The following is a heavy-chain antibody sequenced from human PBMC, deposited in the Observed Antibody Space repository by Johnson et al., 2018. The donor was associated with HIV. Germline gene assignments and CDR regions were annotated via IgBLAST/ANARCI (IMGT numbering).Heavy chain of an antibody. CDR2: ISYDGSNK. D-gene: IGHD3-10*01. CDR3: VKQYYGSGGAVHAFDI. Sequence: VQLVESGGGAVQPGRSLRLSCAASGFPFSSYGKHWVRQAPGRGLEWVALISYDGSNKSYADSVKGRFTISSDNSQNMLYLQMNSLRPEDTAVYYCVKQYYGSGGAVHAFDIWGLGTMVTVSS. CDR1: GFPFSSYG. J-gene: IGHJ3*02. V-gene: IGHV3-30*18.